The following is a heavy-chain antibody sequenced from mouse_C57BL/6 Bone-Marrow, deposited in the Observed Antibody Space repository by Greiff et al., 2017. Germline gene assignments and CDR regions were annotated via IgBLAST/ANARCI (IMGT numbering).Heavy chain of an antibody. D-gene: IGHD2-4*01. CDR2: ISNGGGST. Sequence: EVKLMESGGGLVQPGGSLKLSCAASGFTFSDYYMYWVRQTPEKRLEWVAYISNGGGSTYYPDTVKGRFTISRDNAKNTLYLQMSRLKSEDTAMYYCARHSRLRREGYAMDYWGQGTSVTVSS. V-gene: IGHV5-12*01. CDR3: ARHSRLRREGYAMDY. J-gene: IGHJ4*01. CDR1: GFTFSDYY.